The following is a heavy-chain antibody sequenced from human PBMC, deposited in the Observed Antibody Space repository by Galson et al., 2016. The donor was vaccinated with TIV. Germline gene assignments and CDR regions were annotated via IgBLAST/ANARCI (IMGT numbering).Heavy chain of an antibody. CDR2: FSSTGAYI. D-gene: IGHD5-24*01. CDR1: GFTFSSYT. Sequence: SLRLSCAASGFTFSSYTMNWLRQVPGKGLEWVSSFSSTGAYIYYADSVKGRFTISGDNAENSLYLQMNSLRAEDTAVYYCARVRDGYNYYFDSWGQGTRVTVSS. V-gene: IGHV3-21*01. CDR3: ARVRDGYNYYFDS. J-gene: IGHJ4*02.